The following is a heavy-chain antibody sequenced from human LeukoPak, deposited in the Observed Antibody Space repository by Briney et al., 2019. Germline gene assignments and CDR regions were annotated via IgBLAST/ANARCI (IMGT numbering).Heavy chain of an antibody. V-gene: IGHV2-5*02. Sequence: SGPTLVNPTETLTLTCTFSGFSLNTRGVCVGWIRQSPGKALEWLALICWDDDKRYSPSLKSRLTITKDTPKNHVVLTMSNMDPVDTATYYCARLTTGNNCFDPWGQGTLVTVSS. J-gene: IGHJ5*02. CDR2: ICWDDDK. CDR1: GFSLNTRGVC. D-gene: IGHD4-11*01. CDR3: ARLTTGNNCFDP.